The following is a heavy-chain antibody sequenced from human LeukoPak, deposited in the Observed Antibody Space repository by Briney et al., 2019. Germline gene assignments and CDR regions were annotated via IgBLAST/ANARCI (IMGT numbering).Heavy chain of an antibody. J-gene: IGHJ4*01. CDR2: INPNSGDT. V-gene: IGHV1-2*06. CDR1: GYTFTGYY. CDR3: AREGSGYTYGRGSYFDY. Sequence: ASVKVSCKASGYTFTGYYMHWVRQAPGQGLEWMGRINPNSGDTNFAQKFQGRVTMTRDTSTSTAYMDLSGLRPDDTAVYYCAREGSGYTYGRGSYFDYWGHGILVTVSS. D-gene: IGHD5-18*01.